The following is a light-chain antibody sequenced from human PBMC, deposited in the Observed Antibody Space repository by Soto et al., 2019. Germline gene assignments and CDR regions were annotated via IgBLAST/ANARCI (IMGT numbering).Light chain of an antibody. CDR2: EVS. CDR3: SSYATSSTLAV. V-gene: IGLV2-14*01. J-gene: IGLJ3*02. CDR1: SSDGGAYNY. Sequence: QSALTQPASVSGSPGQSITISCTGTSSDGGAYNYVSWYQQHPGKAPKLMIYEVSNRPSGVSNRFSGSKSGNTASLTISGLQADDEADYYCSSYATSSTLAVFGGGTKLTVL.